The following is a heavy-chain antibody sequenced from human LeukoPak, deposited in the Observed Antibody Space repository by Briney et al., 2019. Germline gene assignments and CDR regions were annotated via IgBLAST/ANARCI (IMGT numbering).Heavy chain of an antibody. V-gene: IGHV4-34*01. CDR2: INHSGST. D-gene: IGHD3-22*01. CDR1: GGSFSGYY. CDR3: ARQYYYDSSGYYFVDY. J-gene: IGHJ4*02. Sequence: PSETLSLTCAVYGGSFSGYYWSWIRQPPGKGLEWIGEINHSGSTNYNPSLKSRVTISVDTSKNQFSLKLSSVTAADTAVYYCARQYYYDSSGYYFVDYWGQGTLVTVSS.